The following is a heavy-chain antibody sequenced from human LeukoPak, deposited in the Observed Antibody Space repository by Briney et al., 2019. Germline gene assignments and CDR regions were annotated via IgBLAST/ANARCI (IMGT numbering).Heavy chain of an antibody. CDR1: RFSFSSDW. J-gene: IGHJ6*02. CDR3: ARVRTMWSYYGMDV. Sequence: PGRSLRLSCAASRFSFSSDWMAWVRQAPGKGLEWVANIKEDESEKYYVDSVKGRFTISRDNAKNSLYLQMNNLRAEDTAMYYCARVRTMWSYYGMDVWGQGTTVTVSS. CDR2: IKEDESEK. D-gene: IGHD3-10*02. V-gene: IGHV3-7*01.